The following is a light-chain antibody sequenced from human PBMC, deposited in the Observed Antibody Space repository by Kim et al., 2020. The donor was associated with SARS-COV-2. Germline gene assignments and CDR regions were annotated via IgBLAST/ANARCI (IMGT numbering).Light chain of an antibody. J-gene: IGLJ2*01. CDR1: SGDRGCHNR. Sequence: GQRRPIHRNGTSGDRGCHNRAGWFQQTPGAAPKLLIYDVNNRPSGVPDRFSGSKSGSTASLTISGLQAADEADYYCSSYTSINTFVFGGGTQLTVL. V-gene: IGLV2-18*02. CDR2: DVN. CDR3: SSYTSINTFV.